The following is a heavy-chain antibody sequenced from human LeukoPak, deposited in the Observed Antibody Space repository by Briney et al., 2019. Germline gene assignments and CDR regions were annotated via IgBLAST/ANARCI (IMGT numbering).Heavy chain of an antibody. CDR2: IYYSGST. Sequence: PSETLSLTCTVSGGSISSGGYYWSWIRQHPGKGLEWIGYIYYSGSTYYNPSLKGRVTISVDTSKNQFSLKLSSVTAADTAVYYCARVPLMLGYCTNGVCPSGYFQHWGQGTLVTVSS. CDR1: GGSISSGGYY. J-gene: IGHJ1*01. CDR3: ARVPLMLGYCTNGVCPSGYFQH. D-gene: IGHD2-8*01. V-gene: IGHV4-31*03.